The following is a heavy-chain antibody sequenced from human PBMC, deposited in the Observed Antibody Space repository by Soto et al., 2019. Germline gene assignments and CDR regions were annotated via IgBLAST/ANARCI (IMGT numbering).Heavy chain of an antibody. V-gene: IGHV4-31*03. CDR3: ARVHYDFWSGLNTQVPNRWFDP. D-gene: IGHD3-3*01. Sequence: QVQLQESGPGLVKPSQTLSLTCTVSGGSISSGGYYWSWIRQHPGKGLEWIGYIYYSGSTYYNPSLKSRVTISVDTSKNQFSLKLSSVTAADTAVYYCARVHYDFWSGLNTQVPNRWFDPWGQGTLVTVSS. CDR1: GGSISSGGYY. J-gene: IGHJ5*02. CDR2: IYYSGST.